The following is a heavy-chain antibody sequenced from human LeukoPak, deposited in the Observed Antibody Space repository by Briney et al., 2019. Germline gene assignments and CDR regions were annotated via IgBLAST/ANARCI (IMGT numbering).Heavy chain of an antibody. D-gene: IGHD5-12*01. V-gene: IGHV4-59*01. CDR2: IYYSGST. J-gene: IGHJ4*02. CDR3: ARVSGYDWESFYDY. CDR1: GGSISTYY. Sequence: PSETLSLTCTVSGGSISTYYWSWIQQPPGKGLEWIGYIYYSGSTNYNPSLKSRVTISVDTSKNQFSLKLRSVTAADTAVYYCARVSGYDWESFYDYWGQGTLVTVSS.